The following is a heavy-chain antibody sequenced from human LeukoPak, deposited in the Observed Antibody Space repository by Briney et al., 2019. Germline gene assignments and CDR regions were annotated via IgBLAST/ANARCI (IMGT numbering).Heavy chain of an antibody. V-gene: IGHV1-2*06. J-gene: IGHJ4*02. D-gene: IGHD3-22*01. CDR3: ARDDYDDRSGYQHSTRNDY. Sequence: ASVKVSCKASGYTFTGYYMHWVRQAPGQGLEWMGRINPNSGGTNYAQKFQGRVTMTRDTSTSTVYMELSSLRSEDTAVYYCARDDYDDRSGYQHSTRNDYWGQGTLVTVSS. CDR2: INPNSGGT. CDR1: GYTFTGYY.